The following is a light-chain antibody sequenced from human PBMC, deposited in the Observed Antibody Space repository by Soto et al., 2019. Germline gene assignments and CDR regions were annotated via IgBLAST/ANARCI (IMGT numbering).Light chain of an antibody. CDR1: QSVSSSH. J-gene: IGKJ4*01. V-gene: IGKV3-20*01. Sequence: EIVLTQSPDTLSLSPGETATLSCGASQSVSSSHIAWYQQKPGQSPRLLIDGASSRASGIPDRFSGSGSGTDFTLTISRLEPEDFAVYYCQQYNNWPLTFGGGTKVDIK. CDR2: GAS. CDR3: QQYNNWPLT.